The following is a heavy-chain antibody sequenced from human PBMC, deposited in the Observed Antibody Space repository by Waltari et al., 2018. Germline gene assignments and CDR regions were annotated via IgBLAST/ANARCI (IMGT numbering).Heavy chain of an antibody. D-gene: IGHD3-22*01. V-gene: IGHV3-74*01. Sequence: EVQLLEAGGDLVQPGGSLRLSCAAPGFTFSDYWMHWVRQVPGQGLVWVSRINGDGYGITYSDSVQGRFTISRDNTKNTVYLQMNSLRVDDTAVYYCARDQWFAFDIWGQGTMVTVSS. J-gene: IGHJ3*02. CDR2: INGDGYGI. CDR3: ARDQWFAFDI. CDR1: GFTFSDYW.